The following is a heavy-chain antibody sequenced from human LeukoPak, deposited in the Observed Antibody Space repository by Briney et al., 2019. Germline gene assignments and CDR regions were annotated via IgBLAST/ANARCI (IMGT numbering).Heavy chain of an antibody. J-gene: IGHJ4*02. CDR2: LSYDGSNK. CDR3: ATPEMRAY. V-gene: IGHV3-30*04. CDR1: GFTFSSYA. Sequence: GGSLRLSCAASGFTFSSYAMHWVRQAPGKGLEWVAVLSYDGSNKYYADSVKGRFTISRDNSKNTLYLQMNSLRAEDTAVYYCATPEMRAYWGQGTLVTVSS.